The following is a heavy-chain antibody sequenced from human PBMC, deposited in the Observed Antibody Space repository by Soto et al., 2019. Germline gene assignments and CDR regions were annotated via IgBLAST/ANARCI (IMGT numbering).Heavy chain of an antibody. Sequence: PSETLSLTCTVSGCSISGYVWNWIRQPPGKGLEWIGYISSSGSTNYKSSLKSRVTISVDTPKNQFSLKLSSVTAADTAVYYCERSEKGMATILDYWGQGILVTVSS. J-gene: IGHJ4*02. CDR3: ERSEKGMATILDY. V-gene: IGHV4-59*01. CDR1: GCSISGYV. CDR2: ISSSGST. D-gene: IGHD5-12*01.